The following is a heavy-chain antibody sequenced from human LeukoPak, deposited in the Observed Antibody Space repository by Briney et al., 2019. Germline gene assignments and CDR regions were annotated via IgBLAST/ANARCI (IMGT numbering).Heavy chain of an antibody. CDR1: GYTFTSYG. V-gene: IGHV1-18*01. J-gene: IGHJ4*02. D-gene: IGHD6-13*01. Sequence: ASVTVSCKASGYTFTSYGISWVRQAPGQGLEWMGWISAYNGNTNYAQKLQGRVTMTTDTSTSTAYMELRSLRSDDTAVYYCARHSLGPKSSSRGDYWGQGTLVTVSS. CDR2: ISAYNGNT. CDR3: ARHSLGPKSSSRGDY.